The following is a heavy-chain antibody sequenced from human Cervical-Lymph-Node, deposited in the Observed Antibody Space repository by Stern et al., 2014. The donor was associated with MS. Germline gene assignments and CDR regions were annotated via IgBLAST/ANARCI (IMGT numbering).Heavy chain of an antibody. CDR3: VRRQHWNYNWFDP. Sequence: QVTLKESGPTLVRPTQTLTLTCTFSGFSLSTPGVGVGWIRQPPGKAVEWVALIFWDDDKRYSPSLKSRVSISKSTSKRQVVLRVTNMHPADSGTYFCVRRQHWNYNWFDPWGQGVQVTVSS. V-gene: IGHV2-5*02. J-gene: IGHJ5*02. CDR1: GFSLSTPGVG. CDR2: IFWDDDK. D-gene: IGHD1-7*01.